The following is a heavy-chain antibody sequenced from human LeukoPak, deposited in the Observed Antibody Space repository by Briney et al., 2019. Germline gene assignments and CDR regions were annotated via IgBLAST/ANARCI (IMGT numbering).Heavy chain of an antibody. CDR1: GGSFSGYY. CDR2: INHSGSA. V-gene: IGHV4-34*01. CDR3: ARGQGTVTTH. D-gene: IGHD4-17*01. J-gene: IGHJ4*02. Sequence: SETLSLTCTVSGGSFSGYYCTWIRQPPGKGLEWIGEINHSGSANYNPSLKSRVTISLDTFKNQFSLKLSSVTAADTAVYYCARGQGTVTTHWGQGTLVTVSS.